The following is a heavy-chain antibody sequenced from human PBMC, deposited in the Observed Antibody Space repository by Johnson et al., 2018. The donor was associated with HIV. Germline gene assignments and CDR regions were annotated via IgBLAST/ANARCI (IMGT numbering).Heavy chain of an antibody. CDR2: ISSSGSSI. CDR1: GFTFSDYF. V-gene: IGHV3-11*04. CDR3: ARDSKPWGGEHVGYAFDL. J-gene: IGHJ3*01. D-gene: IGHD4-17*01. Sequence: VQLVESGGGLVKPGGSLRLSCKASGFTFSDYFMSWIRQAPGKGLECISYISSSGSSIYYTDSLKGRFTISRDNAKNSLYLQMNSLKAEDTGVYYCARDSKPWGGEHVGYAFDLWGRGTLVTISS.